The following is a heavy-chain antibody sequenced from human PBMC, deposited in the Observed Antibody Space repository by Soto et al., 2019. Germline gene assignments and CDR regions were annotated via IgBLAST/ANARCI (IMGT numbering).Heavy chain of an antibody. CDR3: ARDLGLLQSLFDY. D-gene: IGHD1-1*01. CDR1: GFSFNSFN. Sequence: LRLSCLASGFSFNSFNMNWIRRAPVRGLEWVASISVSGDNIYYGDSVQGRFTISRDNSKRSVFLDLKSLRVEDTAVYYCARDLGLLQSLFDYWGQGTLVTVSS. J-gene: IGHJ4*02. V-gene: IGHV3-21*01. CDR2: ISVSGDNI.